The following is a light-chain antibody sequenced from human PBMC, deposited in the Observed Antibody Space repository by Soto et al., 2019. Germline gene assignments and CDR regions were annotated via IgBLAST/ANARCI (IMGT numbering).Light chain of an antibody. V-gene: IGKV3-20*01. J-gene: IGKJ1*01. Sequence: ETGLTQSPGTLSLYPGERASLSCRGSQSVSTTYLAWYQQKPGQSPRLLIYGTSNRATGIPDRFSGSGSGTDFTPTISRLEPEDFAVYYCQQYGMSRWTFGQGTKVDI. CDR1: QSVSTTY. CDR2: GTS. CDR3: QQYGMSRWT.